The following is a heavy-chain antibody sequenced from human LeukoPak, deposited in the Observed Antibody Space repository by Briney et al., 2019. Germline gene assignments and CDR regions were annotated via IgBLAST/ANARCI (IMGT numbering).Heavy chain of an antibody. J-gene: IGHJ5*02. D-gene: IGHD3-10*01. V-gene: IGHV4-59*01. Sequence: PSETLSLTCTVSGGSISSYYWSWIRQPPGKGLEWIGYIYYSGSTNYNPSLKSRVTISVDTSKNQFSLKLSSVTAADTAVYYCARAEGYYYGSGSYYNRGFDPWGQGTLVTVSS. CDR1: GGSISSYY. CDR2: IYYSGST. CDR3: ARAEGYYYGSGSYYNRGFDP.